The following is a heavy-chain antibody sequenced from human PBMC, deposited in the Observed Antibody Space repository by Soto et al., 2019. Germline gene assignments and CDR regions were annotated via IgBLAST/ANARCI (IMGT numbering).Heavy chain of an antibody. V-gene: IGHV4-31*03. D-gene: IGHD3-22*01. CDR2: IYYSGST. Sequence: PSETLSLTCTVSGGSISSGGYYWSWIRQHPXKGLEWIGYIYYSGSTYYNPSLKSRVTISVDTSKNQFSLKLSSVTAADTAVYYGARDRRYYDSSGYSSIDYWGQGTLVTVSS. J-gene: IGHJ4*02. CDR3: ARDRRYYDSSGYSSIDY. CDR1: GGSISSGGYY.